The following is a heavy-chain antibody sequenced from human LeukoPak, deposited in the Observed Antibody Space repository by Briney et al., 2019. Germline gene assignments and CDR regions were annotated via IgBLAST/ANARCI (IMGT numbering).Heavy chain of an antibody. V-gene: IGHV3-21*01. D-gene: IGHD3-22*01. CDR3: ARASDSKSGDY. Sequence: GGSLRLSCAASGFTFSSYSMNWVRQAPGKGLEWVSSISSSSSYIYYADSVKGRFTISRDNAKNSLYLQMNSLRAEGTAVYYCARASDSKSGDYWGQGTLVTVSS. J-gene: IGHJ4*02. CDR2: ISSSSSYI. CDR1: GFTFSSYS.